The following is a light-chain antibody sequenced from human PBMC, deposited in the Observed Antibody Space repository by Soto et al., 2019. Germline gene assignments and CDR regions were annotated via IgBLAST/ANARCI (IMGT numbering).Light chain of an antibody. CDR2: EVT. V-gene: IGLV2-11*01. Sequence: QSALTQPRSVSGSPGQSVTISCTGTSSGVGGYNYVSWYQHHPGKAPKLIIYEVTRRSSGVPNRFSGSKSGNTASLTISGLQADDEADYYCCSYVHIYTWVFSGGTKLTVL. J-gene: IGLJ3*02. CDR3: CSYVHIYTWV. CDR1: SSGVGGYNY.